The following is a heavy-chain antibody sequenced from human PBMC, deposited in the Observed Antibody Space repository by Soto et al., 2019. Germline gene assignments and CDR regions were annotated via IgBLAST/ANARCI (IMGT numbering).Heavy chain of an antibody. J-gene: IGHJ4*02. D-gene: IGHD4-17*01. CDR2: ISSSGRTI. V-gene: IGHV3-48*02. CDR1: GFPFSRYS. CDR3: ASARDYGANTPYFES. Sequence: GGSLRLSCAASGFPFSRYSMNWVRQAPGKGLEWVSFISSSGRTIYYAASVKGRFTISRDNATHSLNLQMTNLRHEDTAVYYSASARDYGANTPYFESWGPGTLVTVSS.